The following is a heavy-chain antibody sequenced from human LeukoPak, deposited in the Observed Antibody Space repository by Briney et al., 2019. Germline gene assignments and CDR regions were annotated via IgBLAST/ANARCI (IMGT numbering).Heavy chain of an antibody. CDR1: GGSISSGSYY. J-gene: IGHJ5*02. V-gene: IGHV4-61*02. D-gene: IGHD2-2*01. Sequence: PSETLSLTCTVSGGSISSGSYYWSWIRQPAGKGLEWIGRIYTSGSTNYNPSLKSRVTISVDTSKNQFSLKLSSVTAADTAVYYCARGGGYCSSSSCYRWFDPWGHGTLVTVSS. CDR3: ARGGGYCSSSSCYRWFDP. CDR2: IYTSGST.